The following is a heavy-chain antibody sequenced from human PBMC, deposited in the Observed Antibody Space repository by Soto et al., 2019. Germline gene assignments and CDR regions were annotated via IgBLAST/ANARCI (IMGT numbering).Heavy chain of an antibody. D-gene: IGHD6-25*01. CDR3: ARDPVDLFGYMDV. CDR2: IIPLLGTA. CDR1: EGTFSSYS. J-gene: IGHJ6*02. Sequence: ASVKVSCKASEGTFSSYSITWVRQAPGQRLEWMGEIIPLLGTANYAQKSQGRVTITGDKSTSTIYMGLSSLGSDDTAVYYCARDPVDLFGYMDVWGQGTTVTVSS. V-gene: IGHV1-69*08.